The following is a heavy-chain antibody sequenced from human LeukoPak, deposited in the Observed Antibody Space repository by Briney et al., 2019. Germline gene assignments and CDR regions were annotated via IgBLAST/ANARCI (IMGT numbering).Heavy chain of an antibody. Sequence: ASVKVSCKASGYTFTSYDINWVRQATGQGLEWMGWMNPNSGNTGYAQKFQGRVTMTRDMSTSTVYMELSSLKSEDTAVYYCARDRSPPYYYYYMDVWGKGTTVTVSS. CDR2: MNPNSGNT. CDR3: ARDRSPPYYYYYMDV. CDR1: GYTFTSYD. V-gene: IGHV1-8*01. J-gene: IGHJ6*03.